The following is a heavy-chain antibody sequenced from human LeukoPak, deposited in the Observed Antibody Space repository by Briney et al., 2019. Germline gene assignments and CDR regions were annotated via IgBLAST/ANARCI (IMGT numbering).Heavy chain of an antibody. CDR1: GFTFAGYW. V-gene: IGHV3-7*01. Sequence: QPGGSLRLSCAASGFTFAGYWTSWVRQAPGKGLEWVANIKQDASEEYYVDSVKGRFTISRDNAKNSLYLQMNSLRAEDTAVYYCVRDRGRASVDYWGQGTLVTVSS. CDR2: IKQDASEE. CDR3: VRDRGRASVDY. J-gene: IGHJ4*02. D-gene: IGHD1-26*01.